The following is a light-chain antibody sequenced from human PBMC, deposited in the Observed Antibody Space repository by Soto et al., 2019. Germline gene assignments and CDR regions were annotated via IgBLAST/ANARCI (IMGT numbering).Light chain of an antibody. CDR1: QSIISA. CDR3: QQYESYSPWT. J-gene: IGKJ1*01. Sequence: DIQLTHSPSALSAYVGDRAPITCQASQSIISALAWYQQKPGKAPKLLIYDASTLQSGVASRYSGSGSGTEFTLTISNLQPDEFATYYCQQYESYSPWTFGQGTKVDI. CDR2: DAS. V-gene: IGKV1-5*01.